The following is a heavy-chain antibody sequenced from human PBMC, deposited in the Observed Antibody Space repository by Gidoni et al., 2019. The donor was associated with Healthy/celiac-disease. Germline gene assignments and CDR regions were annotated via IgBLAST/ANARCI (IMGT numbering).Heavy chain of an antibody. CDR3: ASENLRYFDWLLGAGYFDY. Sequence: CAASGFTFSSYSMNWVRQAPGKGLEWVSSISSSSSYIYYADSVKGRFTISRDNAKNSLYLQMNSLRAEDTAVYYCASENLRYFDWLLGAGYFDYWGQGTLVTVSS. V-gene: IGHV3-21*01. J-gene: IGHJ4*02. CDR1: GFTFSSYS. CDR2: ISSSSSYI. D-gene: IGHD3-9*01.